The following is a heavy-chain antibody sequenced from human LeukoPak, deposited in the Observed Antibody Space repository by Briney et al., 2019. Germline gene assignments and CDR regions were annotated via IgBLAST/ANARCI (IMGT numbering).Heavy chain of an antibody. D-gene: IGHD3-22*01. V-gene: IGHV3-23*01. J-gene: IGHJ6*02. Sequence: PGGSLRLSCAASGFTFTDYAMNWVRQAPGKGLEWVSIISGNAVIINYADSVKGRFTISRDNSRNTLYLQLSSLRADDTAVYYCALIRDSSGYYYYYYGMDVWGQGTTVTVSS. CDR1: GFTFTDYA. CDR2: ISGNAVII. CDR3: ALIRDSSGYYYYYYGMDV.